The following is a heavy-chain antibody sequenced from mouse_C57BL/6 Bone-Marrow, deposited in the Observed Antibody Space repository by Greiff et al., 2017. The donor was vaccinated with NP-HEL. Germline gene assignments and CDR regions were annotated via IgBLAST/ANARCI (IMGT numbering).Heavy chain of an antibody. CDR2: IDPENGDT. Sequence: EVKLMESGAELVRPGASVKLSCTASGFNIKDDYMHWVKQRPEQGLEWIGWIDPENGDTEYASKFQGKATITADTSSNTAYLQLSSLTSEDTAVYYCTTYDSYYHYFDYWGQGTTLTVSS. V-gene: IGHV14-4*01. CDR3: TTYDSYYHYFDY. CDR1: GFNIKDDY. D-gene: IGHD2-3*01. J-gene: IGHJ2*01.